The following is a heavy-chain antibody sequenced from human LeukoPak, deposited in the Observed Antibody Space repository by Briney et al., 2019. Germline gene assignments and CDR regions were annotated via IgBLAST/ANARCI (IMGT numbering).Heavy chain of an antibody. CDR1: GFTFSSYA. D-gene: IGHD3-22*01. J-gene: IGHJ5*02. CDR3: ARGVNYYDSSGYYLNCFDP. Sequence: GGSLRLSCAASGFTFSSYAMHWVRQAPGKGLEYVSAISRNGGSTYYANSVKGRFTISRDNSKNTLYLQMGSLRAEDMAVYYCARGVNYYDSSGYYLNCFDPWGQGTLVTVSS. CDR2: ISRNGGST. V-gene: IGHV3-64*01.